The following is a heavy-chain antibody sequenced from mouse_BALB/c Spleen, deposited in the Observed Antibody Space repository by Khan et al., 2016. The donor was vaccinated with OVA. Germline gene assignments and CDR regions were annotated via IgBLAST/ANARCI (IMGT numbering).Heavy chain of an antibody. CDR1: GFTFSSYA. Sequence: EVELVESGGGLVKPGGSLKLSCSASGFTFSSYAMSWVRQTPEKRLELVATISSGGHYTFYPASVKGRFTISGDNARNTLYLKMSSLRSEDTAMHYCARSLVDYHAMNYWGQGTSVTVSS. CDR2: ISSGGHYT. CDR3: ARSLVDYHAMNY. J-gene: IGHJ4*01. V-gene: IGHV5-9-3*01.